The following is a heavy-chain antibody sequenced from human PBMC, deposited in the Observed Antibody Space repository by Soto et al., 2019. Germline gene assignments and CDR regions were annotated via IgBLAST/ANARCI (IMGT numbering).Heavy chain of an antibody. CDR1: GYTFSGFY. D-gene: IGHD2-21*02. V-gene: IGHV1-2*02. CDR3: ASAAVTATAGLDF. Sequence: ASVKVSCKASGYTFSGFYMHWVRQAPGQGLEWMGWINPNSGGTKSAEKFQGRVTMTRDTSISTAYMELSRLTSDDTAVYYCASAAVTATAGLDFWGQGTQVTVSS. CDR2: INPNSGGT. J-gene: IGHJ4*02.